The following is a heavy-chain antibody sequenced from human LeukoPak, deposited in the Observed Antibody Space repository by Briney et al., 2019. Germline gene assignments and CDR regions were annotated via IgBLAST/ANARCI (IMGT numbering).Heavy chain of an antibody. V-gene: IGHV4-4*07. CDR1: GGSISTYY. CDR3: ARDPFKDAFDI. J-gene: IGHJ3*02. Sequence: LETLSLTCTVSGGSISTYYWNWIRQPAGKGLEWIGRISTSGSTTYNPSLKSRVTIPVDTSKSQFSLKLTSVTAADTAVYYCARDPFKDAFDIWGQGTLVTVSS. CDR2: ISTSGST.